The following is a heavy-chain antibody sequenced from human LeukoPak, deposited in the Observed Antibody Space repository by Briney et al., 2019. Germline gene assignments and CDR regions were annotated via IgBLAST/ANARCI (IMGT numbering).Heavy chain of an antibody. CDR2: ISYDGSNK. CDR1: GFTFSSYG. D-gene: IGHD3-22*01. J-gene: IGHJ4*02. CDR3: ARASSGLGGGIDY. V-gene: IGHV3-30*03. Sequence: PGGSLRLSCAASGFTFSSYGMHWVRQAPGKGLEWVAVISYDGSNKYYADSVKGRFTISRDNSKNTLYLQMNSLRAEDTAVYYCARASSGLGGGIDYWGQGTLVTVSS.